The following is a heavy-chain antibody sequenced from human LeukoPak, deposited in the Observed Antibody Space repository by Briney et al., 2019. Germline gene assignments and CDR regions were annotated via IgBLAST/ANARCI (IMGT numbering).Heavy chain of an antibody. CDR2: IIPIFGTA. J-gene: IGHJ5*02. Sequence: SVKVSCKASGGTFSSYAISWVRQAPGQGLEWMGGIIPIFGTANYAQKFQGRATITTDESTSTAYMELSSLRSEDTAVYYCARAVPAAKEGGWFDPWGQGTLVTVSS. CDR1: GGTFSSYA. D-gene: IGHD2-2*01. CDR3: ARAVPAAKEGGWFDP. V-gene: IGHV1-69*05.